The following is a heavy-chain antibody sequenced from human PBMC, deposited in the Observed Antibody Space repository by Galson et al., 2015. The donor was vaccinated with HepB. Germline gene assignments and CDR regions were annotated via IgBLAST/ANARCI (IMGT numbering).Heavy chain of an antibody. CDR3: ARDPGHYGDYVNYFDY. CDR2: IKQDGSEK. J-gene: IGHJ4*02. D-gene: IGHD4-17*01. CDR1: GFTFKNYW. Sequence: SLRLSCADSGFTFKNYWMSWVRQAPGKGLEWVANIKQDGSEKYYVDSVKGRFTISRDNAKNSLYLQMNSLRAEDTAVYYCARDPGHYGDYVNYFDYWGQGTLVTVSS. V-gene: IGHV3-7*01.